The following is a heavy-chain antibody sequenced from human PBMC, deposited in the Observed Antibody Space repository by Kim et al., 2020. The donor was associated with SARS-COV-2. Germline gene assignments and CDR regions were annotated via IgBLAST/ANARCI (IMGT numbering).Heavy chain of an antibody. D-gene: IGHD2-15*01. CDR2: IWYDGSNK. V-gene: IGHV3-33*01. CDR1: GFTFSNYG. CDR3: AGDRCSGGSCYLWDI. J-gene: IGHJ3*02. Sequence: GGSLRLSCAASGFTFSNYGMHWVRQAPGKGLEWVAVIWYDGSNKYYTDSVKGRFTISRDNSKNTLYVQMNSLRAEDTAVYYCAGDRCSGGSCYLWDIWG.